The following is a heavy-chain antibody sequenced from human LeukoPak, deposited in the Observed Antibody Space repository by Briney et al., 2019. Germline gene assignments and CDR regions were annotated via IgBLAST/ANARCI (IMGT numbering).Heavy chain of an antibody. Sequence: PSETLSLTCTVSGGSVSSSSYHWGWIRQPPGKGLEWIGSVFYSGSTYYNPSLKSRVTMSVDTSKNQFSLKLSSVIAADTAVYYCARLWSTDCSGGSCPHQPNYWGQGTLVTVSS. CDR3: ARLWSTDCSGGSCPHQPNY. D-gene: IGHD2-15*01. CDR2: VFYSGST. CDR1: GGSVSSSSYH. J-gene: IGHJ4*02. V-gene: IGHV4-39*01.